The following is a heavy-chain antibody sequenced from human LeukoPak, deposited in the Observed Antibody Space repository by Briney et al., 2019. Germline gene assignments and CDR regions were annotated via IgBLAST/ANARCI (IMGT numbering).Heavy chain of an antibody. Sequence: GGSLRLSCAASGFTFSSYALHWVRQAPSKGLEWVALISYDEINKYYADSVKGRFTISRDTSKNSLYLQMNSLRAEDTAVYYCARENLSYDSSGYSLDYWGQGTLVTVSS. J-gene: IGHJ4*02. CDR3: ARENLSYDSSGYSLDY. V-gene: IGHV3-30*07. CDR2: ISYDEINK. CDR1: GFTFSSYA. D-gene: IGHD3-22*01.